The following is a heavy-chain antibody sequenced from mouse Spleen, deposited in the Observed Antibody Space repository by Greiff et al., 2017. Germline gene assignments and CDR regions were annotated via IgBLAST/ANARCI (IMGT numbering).Heavy chain of an antibody. CDR3: ARGDYDYDCAMDY. Sequence: EVQLVESEGGLVQPGSSMKLSCTASGFTFSDYYMAWVRQVPEKGLEWVANINYDGSSTYYLDSLKSRFIISRDNAKNILYLQMSSLKSEDTATYYCARGDYDYDCAMDYWGQGTSVTVSS. D-gene: IGHD2-4*01. J-gene: IGHJ4*01. CDR1: GFTFSDYY. CDR2: INYDGSST. V-gene: IGHV5-16*01.